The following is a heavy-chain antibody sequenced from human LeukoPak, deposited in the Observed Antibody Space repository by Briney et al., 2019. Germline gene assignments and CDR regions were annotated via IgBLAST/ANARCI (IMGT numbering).Heavy chain of an antibody. Sequence: GGSLRLSCAASGFTFSSYWMSWVRQAPGKGLEWVSVIYSGGSTYYADSVKGRFTISRDNSKNTLYLQMNSLRAEDTAVYYCARDRAARARAFDIWGQGTMITVPS. CDR2: IYSGGST. D-gene: IGHD3-10*01. V-gene: IGHV3-53*01. CDR1: GFTFSSYW. CDR3: ARDRAARARAFDI. J-gene: IGHJ3*02.